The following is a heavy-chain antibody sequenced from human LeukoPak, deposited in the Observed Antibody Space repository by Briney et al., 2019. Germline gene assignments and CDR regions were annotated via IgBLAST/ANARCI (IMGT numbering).Heavy chain of an antibody. CDR3: ARHRLQLWFGGYGWYFDL. D-gene: IGHD3-10*01. J-gene: IGHJ2*01. CDR2: IIPILGIA. Sequence: SVKVSCKASGGTFSSYAISWVRPAPGQGLEWMGRIIPILGIANYAQKFQGRVTITADKSTSTAYMELSSLRSEDTAVYYCARHRLQLWFGGYGWYFDLWGRGTLVTVSS. CDR1: GGTFSSYA. V-gene: IGHV1-69*04.